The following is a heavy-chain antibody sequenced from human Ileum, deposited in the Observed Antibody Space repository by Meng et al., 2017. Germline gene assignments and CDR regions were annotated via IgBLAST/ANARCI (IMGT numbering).Heavy chain of an antibody. Sequence: QMQLPESGPGLVKPSGTLSLTCAVSSGSITSDTYWSWVRLPPGKGLEWIGKISHSGSTFYNPSLKSRVTMSVDKSKSQFSLMLTSVTAADTAVYYCARHGGYYQGFWGQGTLVTVSS. CDR3: ARHGGYYQGF. CDR2: ISHSGST. CDR1: SGSITSDTY. D-gene: IGHD4-23*01. J-gene: IGHJ4*02. V-gene: IGHV4-4*02.